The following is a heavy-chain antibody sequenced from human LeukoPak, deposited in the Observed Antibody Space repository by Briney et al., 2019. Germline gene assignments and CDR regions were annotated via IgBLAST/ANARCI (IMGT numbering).Heavy chain of an antibody. CDR2: INPNSGGT. J-gene: IGHJ6*02. V-gene: IGHV1-2*02. CDR3: ARVRRGISHGMDV. CDR1: GYTFTGYY. Sequence: ASVKVSCKASGYTFTGYYIHWVRQAPGQGLEWMGWINPNSGGTNSAQKFQGRVTMTRDTSISTAYMELSRLRSDDTAVYYCARVRRGISHGMDVWGQGTTVTVSS.